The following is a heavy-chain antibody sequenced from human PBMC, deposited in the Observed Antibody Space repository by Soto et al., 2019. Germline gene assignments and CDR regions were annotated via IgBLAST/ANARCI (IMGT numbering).Heavy chain of an antibody. CDR2: INERGDAT. CDR1: GFTFSSFA. D-gene: IGHD6-13*01. CDR3: AKESAATGIPFFDY. V-gene: IGHV3-23*01. Sequence: EVQLLESGGGLVQPGGSLRLPCTASGFTFSSFAMSWVRQTPGKGLEWVSGINERGDATYYADSVRGRFTISRDNSKNTLYLQMESLRAEDTAVYYCAKESAATGIPFFDYWGQGTLVTVSS. J-gene: IGHJ4*02.